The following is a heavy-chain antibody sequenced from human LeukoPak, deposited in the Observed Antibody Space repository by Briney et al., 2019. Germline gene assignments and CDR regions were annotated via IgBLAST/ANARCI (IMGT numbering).Heavy chain of an antibody. CDR3: ASPIFDY. V-gene: IGHV3-21*01. CDR1: GFPFSNYT. D-gene: IGHD5-24*01. J-gene: IGHJ4*01. Sequence: GGSLRLSCVASGFPFSNYTMNWVRQAPGKGLAWVASISSSSSYIFYAESVKGRFTISRDDAKNSVHLQMSSLRDEDSAVYYCASPIFDYWGLGTLVTASS. CDR2: ISSSSSYI.